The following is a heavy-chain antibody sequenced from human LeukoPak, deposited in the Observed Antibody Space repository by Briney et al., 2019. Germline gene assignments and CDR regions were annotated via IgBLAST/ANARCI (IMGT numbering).Heavy chain of an antibody. CDR3: ARLGDYTASVIGWFDP. V-gene: IGHV3-30*03. Sequence: GRSLRLSCAASGFTFSSTGMHWVRQAPGKGLEWVAVISYDGSNKYYAGSVKGRFTISRDDAKNSLFLQMNSLRVEDTGVYYCARLGDYTASVIGWFDPWGQGTLVTVSS. CDR2: ISYDGSNK. D-gene: IGHD4-11*01. CDR1: GFTFSSTG. J-gene: IGHJ5*02.